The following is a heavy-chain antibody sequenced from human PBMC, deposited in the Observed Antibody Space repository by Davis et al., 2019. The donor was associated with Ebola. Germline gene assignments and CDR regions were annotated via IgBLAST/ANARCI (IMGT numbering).Heavy chain of an antibody. CDR3: ARGSNATPFDY. CDR2: IYYSGST. V-gene: IGHV4-30-4*01. J-gene: IGHJ4*02. D-gene: IGHD2-2*01. CDR1: GGSISSGDYY. Sequence: PSETLSLTCTVSGGSISSGDYYWSWIRQPPGKGLEWIGYIYYSGSTYYNPSLKSRVTISVDTSKNQFSLKLSPVTAADTAVYYCARGSNATPFDYWGQGTLVTVSS.